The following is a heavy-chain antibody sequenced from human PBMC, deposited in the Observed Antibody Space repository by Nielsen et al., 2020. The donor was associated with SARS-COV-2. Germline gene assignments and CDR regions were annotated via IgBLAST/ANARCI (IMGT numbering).Heavy chain of an antibody. CDR2: IYSGGST. CDR3: ARVEMATLGGAFDI. J-gene: IGHJ3*02. V-gene: IGHV3-66*01. CDR1: GFTVSSNY. D-gene: IGHD5-24*01. Sequence: GESLKISCAASGFTVSSNYMSWVRQAPGKGLEWVSVIYSGGSTYYADSVKGRFTISRDNSKNTLYLQMNSLRAEDTAVYYCARVEMATLGGAFDIWGQGTMVTVSS.